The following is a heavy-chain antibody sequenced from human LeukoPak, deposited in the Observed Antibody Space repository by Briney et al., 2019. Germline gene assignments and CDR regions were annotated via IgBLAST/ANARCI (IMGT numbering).Heavy chain of an antibody. D-gene: IGHD3-3*01. CDR3: ARDFYDFWSGYYTDNYYYYYMDV. CDR1: GFTFSSYS. J-gene: IGHJ6*03. Sequence: GGPLRLSCAASGFTFSSYSMNWVRQAPGKGLEWVSYISSSSSTIYYADSVKGRFNISRDNAKNSLYLQMNSLRAEDTAVYYCARDFYDFWSGYYTDNYYYYYMDVWGKGTTVTVSS. V-gene: IGHV3-48*01. CDR2: ISSSSSTI.